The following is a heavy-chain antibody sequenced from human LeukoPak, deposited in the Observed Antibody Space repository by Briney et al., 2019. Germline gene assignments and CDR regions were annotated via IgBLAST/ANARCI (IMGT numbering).Heavy chain of an antibody. CDR2: LCYGGNS. CDR1: GASIGSSPYGTAYY. CDR3: ASLPKYGNALKAFDI. J-gene: IGHJ3*02. V-gene: IGHV4-39*01. Sequence: SETLSLTCTVSGASIGSSPYGTAYYWGWIRQPPGKGLEWIGSLCYGGNSYFNPSLKSRVTISVDTSKNQFSMKLNSVTAADTAVYYCASLPKYGNALKAFDIWGQGTWVAVSS. D-gene: IGHD6-6*01.